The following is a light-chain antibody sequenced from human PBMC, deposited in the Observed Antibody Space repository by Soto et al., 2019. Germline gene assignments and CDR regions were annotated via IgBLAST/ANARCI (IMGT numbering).Light chain of an antibody. CDR1: QSVSSS. CDR3: QQYINWPLT. CDR2: GAS. Sequence: EIVMTQSPATLSVSPGERATLSCRASQSVSSSLAWYQQKPGQAPRLLIYGASTRATGIPARFIGSGSGTAFTLTISTLQSGDFAVYFCQQYINWPLTFGGGTRVEIK. J-gene: IGKJ4*01. V-gene: IGKV3-15*01.